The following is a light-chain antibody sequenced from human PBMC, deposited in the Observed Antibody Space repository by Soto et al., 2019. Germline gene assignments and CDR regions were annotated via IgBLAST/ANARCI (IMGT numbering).Light chain of an antibody. V-gene: IGLV3-21*02. CDR3: QVWHYDTDHWV. J-gene: IGLJ3*02. CDR1: NIGRKT. Sequence: SYELTQPPSVSVALGQTARVTCGGDNIGRKTVHWYQQMPGQAPVMVVYNDDVRPSGIPDRFSGSNSGNTATLTINRVAAGVEADYFCQVWHYDTDHWVFGGGTQLTVL. CDR2: NDD.